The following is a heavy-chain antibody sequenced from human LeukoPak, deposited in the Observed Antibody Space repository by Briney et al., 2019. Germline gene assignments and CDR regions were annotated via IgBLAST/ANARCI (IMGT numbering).Heavy chain of an antibody. CDR3: ARKRCSSTSCYSFDY. CDR1: GYTFTSYD. V-gene: IGHV1-8*01. J-gene: IGHJ4*02. Sequence: GASVKVSCKASGYTFTSYDINWVRQATGQGLERMGWMNPNSGNTGYAQKFQGRVTMTRNTSISTAYMELSSLRSEDTAVYYCARKRCSSTSCYSFDYWGQGTLVTVSS. D-gene: IGHD2-2*01. CDR2: MNPNSGNT.